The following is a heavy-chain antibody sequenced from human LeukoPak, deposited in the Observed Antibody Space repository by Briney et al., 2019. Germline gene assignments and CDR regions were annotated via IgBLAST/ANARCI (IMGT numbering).Heavy chain of an antibody. Sequence: GGSLRLSCTASEFSFTTPGMSWVRQVPGMGLEWVSTISSRCASKYAAGSVKGRFIISGGNSKNSLYLQMNSVRAEDTAVYYCAKGPRPDITVAHTVEKWGQGTLVTVSS. J-gene: IGHJ4*02. CDR2: ISSRCASK. CDR3: AKGPRPDITVAHTVEK. CDR1: EFSFTTPG. V-gene: IGHV3-23*01. D-gene: IGHD6-19*01.